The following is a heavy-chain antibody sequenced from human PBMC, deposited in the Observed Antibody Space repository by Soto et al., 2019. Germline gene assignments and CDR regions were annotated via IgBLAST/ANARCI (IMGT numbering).Heavy chain of an antibody. V-gene: IGHV3-74*01. J-gene: IGHJ4*02. CDR1: GFTLSHNW. CDR2: IDSDGTST. CDR3: ARFGTYYYSSCFAY. D-gene: IGHD3-22*01. Sequence: PGGSLRLSCAASGFTLSHNWMHWVRQGPGKGLEWVSRIDSDGTSTTYADSVKGRFTISRDNAKNTLYLQMNSLRAEDTAVYYCARFGTYYYSSCFAYWGQGTLVTASS.